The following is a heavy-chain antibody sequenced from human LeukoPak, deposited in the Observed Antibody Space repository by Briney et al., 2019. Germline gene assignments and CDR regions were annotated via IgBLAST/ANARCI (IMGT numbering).Heavy chain of an antibody. CDR2: INPGDSET. V-gene: IGHV5-51*01. CDR1: GYSFTSYY. J-gene: IGHJ3*01. D-gene: IGHD3-3*01. CDR3: ARHYYDIWSFYNDGFDV. Sequence: GESLNISCKASGYSFTSYYIAWVRHMPGKGLEWMGIINPGDSETRYSPSFQGQVTISIDKSITTAYLQWSSLKASDTAIYYCARHYYDIWSFYNDGFDVWGQGTMVTVSS.